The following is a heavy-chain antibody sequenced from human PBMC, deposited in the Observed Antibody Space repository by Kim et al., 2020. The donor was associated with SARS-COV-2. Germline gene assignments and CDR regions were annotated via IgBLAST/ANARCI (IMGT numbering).Heavy chain of an antibody. V-gene: IGHV4-61*01. Sequence: SETLSLTCTVSGGSVSSGSYYWSWIRQPPGKGLEWIGYIYYSGSTNYNPSLKSRVTISVDTSKNQFSLKLSSVTAADTAVYYCARELQGQYYYDSSGYSDAFEIWGQGTMVTVSS. D-gene: IGHD3-22*01. CDR2: IYYSGST. J-gene: IGHJ3*02. CDR3: ARELQGQYYYDSSGYSDAFEI. CDR1: GGSVSSGSYY.